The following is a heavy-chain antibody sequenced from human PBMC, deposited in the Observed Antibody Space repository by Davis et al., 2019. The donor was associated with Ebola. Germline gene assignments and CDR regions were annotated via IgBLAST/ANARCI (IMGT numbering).Heavy chain of an antibody. CDR3: ARAQFPTTSDH. Sequence: SVKVSCKASGDTFRTYTVAWVRQAPGQGLEWMGGIIPVFGTTDYAPRFQGRVTFTADESTSTAYMELTSLRSDDTAVYYFARAQFPTTSDHWGQGTLVTVSS. J-gene: IGHJ4*02. CDR1: GDTFRTYT. D-gene: IGHD1-1*01. V-gene: IGHV1-69*13. CDR2: IIPVFGTT.